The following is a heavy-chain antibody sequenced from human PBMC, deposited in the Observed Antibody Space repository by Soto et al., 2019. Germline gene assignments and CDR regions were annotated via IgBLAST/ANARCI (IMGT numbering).Heavy chain of an antibody. CDR2: ISAYNGNT. CDR3: ARDYGFGELFDP. J-gene: IGHJ5*02. V-gene: IGHV1-18*01. Sequence: QVQLVQSGAEVKKPGASVKVSCKASGYTFTSYGISWVRQAPGQGLEWMGWISAYNGNTNYAKKLQRRVTMTTDTPTSTASMELRSLRSDDTAVYYCARDYGFGELFDPWGQGTLVTVSS. D-gene: IGHD3-10*01. CDR1: GYTFTSYG.